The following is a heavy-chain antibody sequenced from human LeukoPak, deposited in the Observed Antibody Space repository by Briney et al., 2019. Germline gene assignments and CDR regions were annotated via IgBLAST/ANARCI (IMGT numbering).Heavy chain of an antibody. V-gene: IGHV1-24*01. CDR2: FDPEDGET. CDR3: ATDIPRRVRGVVYSSFLMDV. CDR1: GYTPTDLS. Sequence: ASVKVSCKVSGYTPTDLSMHWVRQAPGKGLEWLGGFDPEDGETIYAQKFQGRVTLAEDTSTDTAYMELSSLRSEDTAAYYCATDIPRRVRGVVYSSFLMDVWGQGTTVTVSS. D-gene: IGHD3-10*01. J-gene: IGHJ6*02.